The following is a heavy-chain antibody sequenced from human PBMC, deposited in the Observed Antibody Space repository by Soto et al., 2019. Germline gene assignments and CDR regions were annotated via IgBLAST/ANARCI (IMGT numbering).Heavy chain of an antibody. CDR2: IKSKTDGGTT. CDR1: GFTFSNAW. V-gene: IGHV3-15*07. Sequence: EVQLVESGGGLVKPGGSLRLSCAASGFTFSNAWMNWVRQAPGKGLEWVGRIKSKTDGGTTDYAAPVKGRFTISRDDSKNTLYLQMNSLNTEDTAVYYCTTGVNVVVLAATLSSGRFDPWGQGTLVTVSS. D-gene: IGHD2-15*01. CDR3: TTGVNVVVLAATLSSGRFDP. J-gene: IGHJ5*02.